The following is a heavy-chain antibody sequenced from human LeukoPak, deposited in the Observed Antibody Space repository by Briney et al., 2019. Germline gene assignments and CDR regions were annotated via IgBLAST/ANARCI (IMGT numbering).Heavy chain of an antibody. Sequence: GGSLRLSCAASGFSFSGAWMSWVRQAPGKGLEWVGRVKGKTDGGTTDYAAPVRGRFTISRDDSKNTLYLQMNSLKIEDTAVYYSSTANKGYSSSGQGTLVTV. V-gene: IGHV3-15*01. CDR2: VKGKTDGGTT. D-gene: IGHD2-15*01. CDR3: STANKGYSS. CDR1: GFSFSGAW. J-gene: IGHJ5*02.